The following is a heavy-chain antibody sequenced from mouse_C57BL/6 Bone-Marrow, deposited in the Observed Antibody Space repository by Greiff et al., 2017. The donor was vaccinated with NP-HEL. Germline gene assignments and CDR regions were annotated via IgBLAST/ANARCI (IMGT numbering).Heavy chain of an antibody. V-gene: IGHV1-39*01. CDR1: GYSFTDYN. D-gene: IGHD5-1*01. J-gene: IGHJ4*01. Sequence: EVKLVESGPELVKPGASVKISCKASGYSFTDYNMNWVKQSNGKSLEWIGVINPNYGTTSYNQKFKGKATLTVDQSSSTAYMQLNSLTSEDSAVYYCARDEYVLYYAMDYWGQGTSVTVSS. CDR3: ARDEYVLYYAMDY. CDR2: INPNYGTT.